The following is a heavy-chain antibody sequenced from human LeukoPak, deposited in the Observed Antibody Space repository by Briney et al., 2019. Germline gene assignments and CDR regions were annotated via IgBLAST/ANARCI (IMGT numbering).Heavy chain of an antibody. J-gene: IGHJ5*02. V-gene: IGHV4-34*01. Sequence: SETLSLTCAVYGGSFSGYYWAWIRQPPGKGLEWIGEINHSGSTTYNPSLKSRVTISVDTSKNQFSLKLSSVTAADTAIYYCATVALTGRTFDPWGQGTLVTVSS. CDR3: ATVALTGRTFDP. CDR2: INHSGST. D-gene: IGHD7-27*01. CDR1: GGSFSGYY.